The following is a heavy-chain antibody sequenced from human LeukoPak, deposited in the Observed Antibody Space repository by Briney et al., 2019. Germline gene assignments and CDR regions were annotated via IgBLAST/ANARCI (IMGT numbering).Heavy chain of an antibody. V-gene: IGHV3-23*01. Sequence: GGSLRLSCATSGFTFSTYALSWVRQAPGKGLEWVSGFSGSGGSTYYADSVKGRFTISRDNAKNSLYLQMNSLRAEDTAVYYCARDALKYCYDSSGYYRNWFDPWGQGTLVTVSS. J-gene: IGHJ5*02. CDR2: FSGSGGST. D-gene: IGHD3-22*01. CDR1: GFTFSTYA. CDR3: ARDALKYCYDSSGYYRNWFDP.